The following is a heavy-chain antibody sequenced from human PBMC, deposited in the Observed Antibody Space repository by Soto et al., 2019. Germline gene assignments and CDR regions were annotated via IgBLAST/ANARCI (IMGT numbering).Heavy chain of an antibody. Sequence: ASVKVSCKASGYTFTSYGISWVRQAPGQGLEWMGWISAYNGNTNYAQKLQGRVTMTTDTSTSTAYMELRNLRSDDTAVYYCARAVRYCSGGSCYSEVAYYYYYMDVWGKGTTVTVSS. J-gene: IGHJ6*03. CDR2: ISAYNGNT. V-gene: IGHV1-18*01. CDR1: GYTFTSYG. D-gene: IGHD2-15*01. CDR3: ARAVRYCSGGSCYSEVAYYYYYMDV.